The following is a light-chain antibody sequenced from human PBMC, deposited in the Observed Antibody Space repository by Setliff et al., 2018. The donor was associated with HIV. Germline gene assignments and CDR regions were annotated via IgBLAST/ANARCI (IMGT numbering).Light chain of an antibody. CDR3: CSSAGTYTSLFV. CDR1: SSDAGDYNF. V-gene: IGLV2-11*01. Sequence: QSVLTQPRSVSGSPGQSVTIACTGTSSDAGDYNFVSWYQLHPGKAPKLIIYDVTKRPSGVPDRFSGSKSANAASLTISGLQAEDEADYYCCSSAGTYTSLFVFGTGTKVT. J-gene: IGLJ1*01. CDR2: DVT.